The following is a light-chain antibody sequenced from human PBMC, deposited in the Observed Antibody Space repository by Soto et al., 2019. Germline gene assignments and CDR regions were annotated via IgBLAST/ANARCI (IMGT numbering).Light chain of an antibody. CDR2: QDT. CDR3: PAWASGSVV. V-gene: IGLV3-1*01. Sequence: SYELTQPPSVSVSPGQTAILTCSGDKLGHTYASWYQQRPGQSPVLILYQDTKQPSGIPERFSGSNSGTVATLTISGTQAVDEADYYCPAWASGSVVFGGGTKLTVL. CDR1: KLGHTY. J-gene: IGLJ2*01.